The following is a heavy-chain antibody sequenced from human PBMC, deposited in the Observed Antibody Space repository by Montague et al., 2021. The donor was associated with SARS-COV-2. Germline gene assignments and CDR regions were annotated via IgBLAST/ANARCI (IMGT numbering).Heavy chain of an antibody. Sequence: PALVKPTQTLTLTCSFSGFSLSTSGVAVGWIRQSPGKALEWLALIYWDDEKRYSPSLKTRLTVTKDTSKNQVLFTMTSMDPVDTGTYYCAHSPHEAWGSIYFDYWGQGTLVTVSS. CDR2: IYWDDEK. V-gene: IGHV2-5*02. CDR1: GFSLSTSGVA. J-gene: IGHJ4*02. CDR3: AHSPHEAWGSIYFDY. D-gene: IGHD7-27*01.